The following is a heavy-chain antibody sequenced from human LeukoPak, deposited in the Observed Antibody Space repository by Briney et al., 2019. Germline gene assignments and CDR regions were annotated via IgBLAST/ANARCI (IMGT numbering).Heavy chain of an antibody. D-gene: IGHD3/OR15-3a*01. CDR1: GFTFSSYA. Sequence: GGSLRLSCAASGFTFSSYAMHWVRQAPGKGLEWVAVISYDGSNKYYADSVKGRFTISRDNSKNTLYLQMNSPRAEDTAVYYCARVGSRGLSNDYWGQGTLVTVSS. V-gene: IGHV3-30-3*01. CDR2: ISYDGSNK. J-gene: IGHJ4*02. CDR3: ARVGSRGLSNDY.